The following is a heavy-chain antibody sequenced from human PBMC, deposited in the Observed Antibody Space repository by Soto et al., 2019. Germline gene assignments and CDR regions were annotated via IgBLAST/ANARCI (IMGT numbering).Heavy chain of an antibody. V-gene: IGHV4-59*08. CDR2: ISDGGNT. CDR3: ASSSLYGMDV. Sequence: PSETLSLTCNVSGASIYTYYWNWIRQSPGKGLEWIGYISDGGNTYYNPSLKSRLIISIDTSKNQFSLKVGSVTAADTAVYYCASSSLYGMDVWGQGTTVTVSS. J-gene: IGHJ6*02. CDR1: GASIYTYY.